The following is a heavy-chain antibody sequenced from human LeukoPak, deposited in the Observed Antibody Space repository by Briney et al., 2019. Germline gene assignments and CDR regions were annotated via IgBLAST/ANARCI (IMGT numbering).Heavy chain of an antibody. CDR2: IWYDGSNK. V-gene: IGHV3-33*01. D-gene: IGHD5-18*01. CDR1: VFTFSSYC. J-gene: IGHJ4*02. Sequence: PGRCLRLSCAASVFTFSSYCMQWVRQAQGKGREWVAVIWYDGSNKYYADSVKGRFTISRDNSKNTLDLQMNSLRAEDTAVYYCARGDTAMVKIDYWGQGTLVTVSS. CDR3: ARGDTAMVKIDY.